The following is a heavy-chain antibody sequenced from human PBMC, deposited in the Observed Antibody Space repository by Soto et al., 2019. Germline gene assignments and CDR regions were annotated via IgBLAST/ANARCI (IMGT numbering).Heavy chain of an antibody. CDR3: ARHPNCSGGSCYSGGWFDP. J-gene: IGHJ5*02. CDR2: IYYSGST. D-gene: IGHD2-15*01. Sequence: SETLSLTCTVSGGSISSSSYYWGWIRQPPGKGLEWIGSIYYSGSTYYTPSLKSRVTISVDTSKNQFSLKLSSVTAADTAVYYCARHPNCSGGSCYSGGWFDPWGQGTLVTVSS. V-gene: IGHV4-39*01. CDR1: GGSISSSSYY.